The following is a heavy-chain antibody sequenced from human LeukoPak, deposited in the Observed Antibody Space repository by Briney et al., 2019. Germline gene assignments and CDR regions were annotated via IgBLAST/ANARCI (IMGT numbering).Heavy chain of an antibody. D-gene: IGHD2-8*01. CDR2: INPNSGGT. V-gene: IGHV1-2*02. Sequence: ASVKISCKASGYIFIHYYMHWVRQAPGQGLEWMGWINPNSGGTDYVHKFQGRVTMTRDTSISTAYMELNRLRSDDTAVYYCARRYCSDTLCYFFDYWGHGTQVTVSS. CDR1: GYIFIHYY. J-gene: IGHJ4*03. CDR3: ARRYCSDTLCYFFDY.